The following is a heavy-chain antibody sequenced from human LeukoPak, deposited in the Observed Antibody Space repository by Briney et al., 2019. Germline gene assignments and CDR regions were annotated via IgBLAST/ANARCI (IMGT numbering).Heavy chain of an antibody. J-gene: IGHJ6*03. V-gene: IGHV4-39*01. CDR3: VRQNSDYYYYYLDV. Sequence: PSETLSLTCTVSGGSISSSSYYWGWIRQPPGKGLEWIGSIYYSGSTYYNPSLKSRVTISVDTSKNQFSLKLSSVTAADTAVYYCVRQNSDYYYYYLDVWGEGTTVIVSS. CDR2: IYYSGST. D-gene: IGHD1-7*01. CDR1: GGSISSSSYY.